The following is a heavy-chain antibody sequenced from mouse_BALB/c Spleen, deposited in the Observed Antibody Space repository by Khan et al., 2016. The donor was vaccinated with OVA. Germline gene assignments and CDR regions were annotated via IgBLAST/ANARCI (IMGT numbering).Heavy chain of an antibody. CDR3: ARRNYFGYTFAY. Sequence: QVQLQQSGAGLARPGASVKLSCKASGYTFTDYYINWVKQRTGQGLEWIGEISPGSGDTYYNERSKGKATLTADKSSSTAYMQLSSLTSEASAVYFCARRNYFGYTFAYWGQGTLVTVAA. V-gene: IGHV1-77*01. CDR1: GYTFTDYY. J-gene: IGHJ3*01. CDR2: ISPGSGDT. D-gene: IGHD1-2*01.